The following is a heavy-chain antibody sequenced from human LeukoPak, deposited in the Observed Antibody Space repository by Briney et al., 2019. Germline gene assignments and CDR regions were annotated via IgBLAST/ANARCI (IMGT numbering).Heavy chain of an antibody. CDR2: IYTSGST. D-gene: IGHD3-22*01. V-gene: IGHV4-4*09. J-gene: IGHJ4*02. CDR1: GGSISSYY. CDR3: GVGSSGYYIDY. Sequence: SETPSLTCTVSGGSISSYYWSWIRQPPGKGLEWIGYIYTSGSTNYNPSLKSRVTISVDTSKNQFSLKLSSVTAADTAVYYCGVGSSGYYIDYWGQGTLVTVSS.